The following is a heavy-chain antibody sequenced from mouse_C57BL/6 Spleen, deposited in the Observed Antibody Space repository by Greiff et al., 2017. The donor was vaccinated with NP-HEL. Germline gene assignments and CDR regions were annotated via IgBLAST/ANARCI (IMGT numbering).Heavy chain of an antibody. CDR3: ARFGGNWTAMDY. Sequence: QVQLQQSGAELMKPGASVKLSCKATGYTFTGYWIEWVKQRPGHGLEWIGEILPGSGSTNYNEKFKGKATFTADTSSNTAYMQLSSLITEDSAIYYCARFGGNWTAMDYWGQGTSVTVSS. D-gene: IGHD2-1*01. CDR2: ILPGSGST. CDR1: GYTFTGYW. V-gene: IGHV1-9*01. J-gene: IGHJ4*01.